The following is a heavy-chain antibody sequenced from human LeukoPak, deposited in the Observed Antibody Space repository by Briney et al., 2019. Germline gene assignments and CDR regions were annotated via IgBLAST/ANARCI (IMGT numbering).Heavy chain of an antibody. CDR2: IYYSGST. CDR3: ARPSVWGRSGWYRGPTPSGPVDV. V-gene: IGHV4-61*01. D-gene: IGHD6-19*01. Sequence: PSETLSLTCSVSGDPVSGSSYYWSWIRQPPGKGLEWIGYIYYSGSTNYNPSLKSRVTISVDTSKNQFSLKLSSVTAADTAVYYCARPSVWGRSGWYRGPTPSGPVDVWGKGTTVTVSS. J-gene: IGHJ6*04. CDR1: GDPVSGSSYY.